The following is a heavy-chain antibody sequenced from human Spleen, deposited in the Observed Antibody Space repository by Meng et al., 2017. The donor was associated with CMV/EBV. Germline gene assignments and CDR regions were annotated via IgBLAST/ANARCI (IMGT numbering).Heavy chain of an antibody. J-gene: IGHJ4*02. D-gene: IGHD3-10*01. CDR3: ARGPQFGWY. V-gene: IGHV4-34*01. Sequence: VRLQHWGVGLVKPSWTLSLTCAVYGGSFSGYYGSWIRQPPGKGLEWIGEINHSGSNNYNPSLKSRVTISVDTSKNQFSLKLSSVTAADTAVYYCARGPQFGWYWGQGTLVTVSS. CDR1: GGSFSGYY. CDR2: INHSGSN.